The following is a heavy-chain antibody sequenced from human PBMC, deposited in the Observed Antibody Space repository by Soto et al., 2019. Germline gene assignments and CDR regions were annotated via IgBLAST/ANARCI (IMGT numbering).Heavy chain of an antibody. Sequence: PGWSLRLSCAASGFTFSLYAMIWVRQAPGKGLEWVSSVSSGSSYIYSADSLKGRFTISGDDAKNSLYLQMNSLRADDTAIYYCVRARATDSRPDYWGQGSLVTVSS. V-gene: IGHV3-21*01. D-gene: IGHD3-22*01. CDR2: VSSGSSYI. J-gene: IGHJ4*02. CDR3: VRARATDSRPDY. CDR1: GFTFSLYA.